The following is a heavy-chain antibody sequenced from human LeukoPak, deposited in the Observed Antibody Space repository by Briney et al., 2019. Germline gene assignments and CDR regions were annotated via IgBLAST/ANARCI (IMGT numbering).Heavy chain of an antibody. CDR1: GFTFRAYW. D-gene: IGHD2-2*01. CDR2: IHQHGSKE. Sequence: GGSLRLSCTTSGFTFRAYWMGWVRQAPGKGLEWVANIHQHGSKENYLDSVKGRFTISRDNAKSSIYLQMNSLRAEDTAVYYCARVKSIVVVPAADTEAFDIWGQGTMVTVSS. J-gene: IGHJ3*02. V-gene: IGHV3-7*01. CDR3: ARVKSIVVVPAADTEAFDI.